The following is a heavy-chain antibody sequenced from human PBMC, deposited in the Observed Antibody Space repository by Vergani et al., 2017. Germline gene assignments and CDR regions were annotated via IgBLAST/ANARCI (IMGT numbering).Heavy chain of an antibody. D-gene: IGHD2-21*01. CDR3: AKDPELTYCGGDCYSSGG. CDR1: GFTVSSNY. Sequence: EVQLVESGGGLIQPGGSLRLSCAASGFTVSSNYMSWVRQAPGKGLEWVSVISGSGGSTYYADSVKGRFTISRDNSKNTLYLRMNSLRAEDTAVYYCAKDPELTYCGGDCYSSGGWGQGTLVTVSS. J-gene: IGHJ4*02. V-gene: IGHV3-23*04. CDR2: ISGSGGST.